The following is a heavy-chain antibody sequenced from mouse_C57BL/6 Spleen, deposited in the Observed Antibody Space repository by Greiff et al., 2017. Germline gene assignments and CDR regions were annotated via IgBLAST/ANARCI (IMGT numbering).Heavy chain of an antibody. CDR2: IDPETGGT. CDR1: GYTFTDYE. J-gene: IGHJ3*01. Sequence: VQLQQSGAELVRPGASVTLSCKASGYTFTDYEMHWVKQTPVHGLEWIGAIDPETGGTAYNQKFKGKAILTADKYSSTAYMELRSLTSEDSAVYYCTSPYYGISYVFSYWGPRTLGTVSA. CDR3: TSPYYGISYVFSY. V-gene: IGHV1-15*01. D-gene: IGHD1-1*01.